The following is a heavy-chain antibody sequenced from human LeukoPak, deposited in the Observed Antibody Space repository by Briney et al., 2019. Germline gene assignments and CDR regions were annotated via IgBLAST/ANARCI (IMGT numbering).Heavy chain of an antibody. Sequence: AGGSLRLSCAASGFTFSTYSINWVRQARGKGLEWVSSISSSSSYIYYADSVQGRFTISRDNAKNSLYLQMNSLRAEDTAVYYCAREGLDNWGAFVIWGQGTMVTVSS. D-gene: IGHD7-27*01. CDR3: AREGLDNWGAFVI. V-gene: IGHV3-21*01. CDR1: GFTFSTYS. J-gene: IGHJ3*02. CDR2: ISSSSSYI.